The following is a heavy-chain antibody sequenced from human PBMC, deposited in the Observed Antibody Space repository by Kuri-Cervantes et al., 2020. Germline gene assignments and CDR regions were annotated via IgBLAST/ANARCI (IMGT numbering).Heavy chain of an antibody. V-gene: IGHV3-48*04. CDR3: ARESSVTTAVFDY. Sequence: GSLRLSCAASGFTFSSYAMSWVRQASGKGLEWVSYISSSGSTIYYADSVKGRFTISRDNAKNSLYLQMNSLRAEDTTVYYCARESSVTTAVFDYWGQGTLVTVSS. CDR1: GFTFSSYA. D-gene: IGHD4-17*01. CDR2: ISSSGSTI. J-gene: IGHJ4*02.